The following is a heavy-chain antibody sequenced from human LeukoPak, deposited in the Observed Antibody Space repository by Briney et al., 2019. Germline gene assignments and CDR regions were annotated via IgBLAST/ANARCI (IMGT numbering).Heavy chain of an antibody. J-gene: IGHJ6*03. CDR1: AGSISSSNW. CDR3: ARGSDRYCSSTSCYRASRYYYMDV. D-gene: IGHD2-2*02. V-gene: IGHV4-4*02. CDR2: IYHSGST. Sequence: SETLSLTCAVSAGSISSSNWWSWVRQPPGKGLEWIGEIYHSGSTNYNPSLKSRVTISVDKSTNQFSLKLSSVTAADTAVYYCARGSDRYCSSTSCYRASRYYYMDVWGKGTTVTVSS.